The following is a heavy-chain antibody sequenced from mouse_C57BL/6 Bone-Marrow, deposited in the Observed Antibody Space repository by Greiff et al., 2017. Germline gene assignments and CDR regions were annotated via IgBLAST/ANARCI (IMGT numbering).Heavy chain of an antibody. CDR3: AILYDGYFDY. CDR1: GFTFSDYG. Sequence: DVHLVESGGGLVKPGGSLKLSCAASGFTFSDYGMHWVRQAPEKGLAWVAYISSGSSTIYYAATVKGRFTISRDNAKNTLFLQMTSLRSEDTAMYYCAILYDGYFDYWGQGTTLTVSS. D-gene: IGHD2-3*01. V-gene: IGHV5-17*01. J-gene: IGHJ2*01. CDR2: ISSGSSTI.